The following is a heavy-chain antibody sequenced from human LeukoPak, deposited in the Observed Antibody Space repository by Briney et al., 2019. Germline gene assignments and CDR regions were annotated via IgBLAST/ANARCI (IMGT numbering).Heavy chain of an antibody. J-gene: IGHJ4*02. V-gene: IGHV3-66*02. CDR3: ARDDLGYCSGTSCPTNDY. CDR2: IYSGGST. D-gene: IGHD2-2*01. CDR1: GFTVSSNY. Sequence: GGSLRLSCAASGFTVSSNYMSWVRQAPGKGLEWVSVIYSGGSTYYADSVKGRFTISRDNSKNTLYLQMNSLRAEDTAVYYCARDDLGYCSGTSCPTNDYWGQGTLVTVSS.